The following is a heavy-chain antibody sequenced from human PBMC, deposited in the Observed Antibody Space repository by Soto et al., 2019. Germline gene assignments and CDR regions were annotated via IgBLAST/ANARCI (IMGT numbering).Heavy chain of an antibody. V-gene: IGHV3-74*01. J-gene: IGHJ4*02. Sequence: EVQLVESGGALVQPGGPLTLSCAASGFTFSNYWMHWVRQAPGKGLVWVSRINPDGNTRSYADSVKGRFTISRDNAENTLYLQMNSLRAEDTAVCYCARVGVGAYHFDDWGQGTLVTVSS. CDR3: ARVGVGAYHFDD. CDR2: INPDGNTR. CDR1: GFTFSNYW. D-gene: IGHD1-26*01.